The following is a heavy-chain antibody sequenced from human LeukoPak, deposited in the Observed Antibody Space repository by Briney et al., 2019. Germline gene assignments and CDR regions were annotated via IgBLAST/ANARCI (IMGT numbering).Heavy chain of an antibody. V-gene: IGHV4-39*01. CDR2: IYSSGST. J-gene: IGHJ4*02. Sequence: KASETLSLTCAVSGASVSGSNYYWGWIRQPPGKGLEWIGNIYSSGSTYYNASLQSRVTISIDTSKNQFSPRLTSVTAADTAMYYCAKSGGYGLIDYWGQGTRVTVSS. CDR1: GASVSGSNYY. CDR3: AKSGGYGLIDY. D-gene: IGHD1-26*01.